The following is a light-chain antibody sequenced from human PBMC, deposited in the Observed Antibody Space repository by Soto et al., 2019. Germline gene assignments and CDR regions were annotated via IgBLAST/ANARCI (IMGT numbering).Light chain of an antibody. CDR2: GAS. CDR3: QHYNNWPRT. Sequence: EIVMTQSPATLSVSPGERVTLSCRASQSVSSNLAWYQQKPGQAPRLLIYGASTRATGIPARFSGSRSGTEFTLTISSLQSEDFAAYYCQHYNNWPRTFGQGTKVEIK. J-gene: IGKJ1*01. CDR1: QSVSSN. V-gene: IGKV3-15*01.